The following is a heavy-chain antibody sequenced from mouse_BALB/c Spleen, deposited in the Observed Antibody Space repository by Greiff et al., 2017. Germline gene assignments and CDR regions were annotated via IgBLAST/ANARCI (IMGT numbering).Heavy chain of an antibody. J-gene: IGHJ2*01. CDR1: GFNIKDYY. CDR2: IDPENGDT. CDR3: NARGWTDDY. Sequence: VQLQQSGAELVRSGASVKLSCTASGFNIKDYYMHWVKQRPEQGLEWIGWIDPENGDTEYAPKFQGKATMTADTSSNTAYLQLSSLTSEDTAVYYCNARGWTDDYWGQGTTLTVSS. V-gene: IGHV14-4*02.